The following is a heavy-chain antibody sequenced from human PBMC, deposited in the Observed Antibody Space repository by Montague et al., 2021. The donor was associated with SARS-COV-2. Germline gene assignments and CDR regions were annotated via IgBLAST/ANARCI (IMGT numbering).Heavy chain of an antibody. J-gene: IGHJ4*01. V-gene: IGHV3-66*02. CDR1: GFTVSDNF. Sequence: SLRLSCAASGFTVSDNFMTWVRQAPGRGLEWVSIIYSDGNTYYTDSVRGRFTISRDYSKNTLFLQMNSLRLEDTAVYYCARGESTGWYNYFDYWGHGTLVTVSS. CDR3: ARGESTGWYNYFDY. CDR2: IYSDGNT. D-gene: IGHD6-19*01.